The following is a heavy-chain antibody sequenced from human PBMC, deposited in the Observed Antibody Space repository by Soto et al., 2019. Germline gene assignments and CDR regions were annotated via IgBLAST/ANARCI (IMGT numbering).Heavy chain of an antibody. J-gene: IGHJ4*02. CDR3: AKLIAVAGKGYFDY. Sequence: VQLLESGGGLVQPGGSLRLSCAASGFTFSSYAMSWVRQAPGKGLEWVSAISGSGGSTYYADSVKGRFTISRDNSKNTRSLQMNSLRAEDTAVYYYAKLIAVAGKGYFDYWGQGTLITVSS. D-gene: IGHD6-19*01. CDR1: GFTFSSYA. V-gene: IGHV3-23*01. CDR2: ISGSGGST.